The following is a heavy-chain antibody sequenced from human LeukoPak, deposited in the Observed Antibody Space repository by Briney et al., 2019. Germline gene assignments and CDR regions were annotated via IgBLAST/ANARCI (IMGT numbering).Heavy chain of an antibody. CDR1: GGSISSSSYY. J-gene: IGHJ4*02. CDR2: IYYSGST. CDR3: ARDPYPTGIAVAGH. Sequence: PSETLSLTCTVSGGSISSSSYYWGWIRQPPGKGLEWIGSIYYSGSTYYNPSLKSRVTISVDTSKNQFSLKLSSVTAADTAVYYCARDPYPTGIAVAGHWGQGTLVTVSS. D-gene: IGHD6-19*01. V-gene: IGHV4-39*07.